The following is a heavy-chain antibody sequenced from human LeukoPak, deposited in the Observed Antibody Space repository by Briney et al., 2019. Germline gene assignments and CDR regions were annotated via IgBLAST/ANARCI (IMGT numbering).Heavy chain of an antibody. Sequence: ASVKVSCKASGYTFTSYGISWVRQAPGQGLEWMGWISANNGDTDYSQRLQDRVTMTIDTSTSTVHMELSGLRSEDTAVYYCARDQEGFDYWGQGTLVTVSS. V-gene: IGHV1-18*01. CDR1: GYTFTSYG. CDR2: ISANNGDT. J-gene: IGHJ4*02. CDR3: ARDQEGFDY.